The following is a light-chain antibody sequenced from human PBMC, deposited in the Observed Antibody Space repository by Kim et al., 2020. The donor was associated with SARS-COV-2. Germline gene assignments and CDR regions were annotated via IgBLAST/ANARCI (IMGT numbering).Light chain of an antibody. CDR1: QDIRRW. CDR2: GDS. V-gene: IGKV1D-12*01. CDR3: QQTDSFPLT. J-gene: IGKJ4*01. Sequence: ASGGDRVTITCRASQDIRRWLAWYQQKPGKAPKFLIYGDSTLQSGVPSRFSGSGSGTDFTLTINSLQPDDFATYYCQQTDSFPLTFGGGTKVDIK.